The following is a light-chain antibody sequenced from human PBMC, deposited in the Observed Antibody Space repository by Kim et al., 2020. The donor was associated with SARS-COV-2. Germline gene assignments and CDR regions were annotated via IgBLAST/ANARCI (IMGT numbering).Light chain of an antibody. J-gene: IGKJ1*01. Sequence: ASVGDTVTITCRASQSGSPSLAWFRHKPGKAPSLLMYKASSLESGVPSRFSGSGSGTEFTLTITSLQPDDFATYYCQQYKTYPWTFGQGTKVDIK. CDR1: QSGSPS. CDR3: QQYKTYPWT. V-gene: IGKV1-5*03. CDR2: KAS.